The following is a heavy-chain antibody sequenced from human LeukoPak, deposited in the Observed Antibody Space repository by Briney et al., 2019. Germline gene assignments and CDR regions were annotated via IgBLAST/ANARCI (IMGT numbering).Heavy chain of an antibody. D-gene: IGHD3-10*01. CDR2: INPIGGST. CDR1: GYTFTSYY. V-gene: IGHV1-46*01. CDR3: ARAQAQAYGSGSYYIPVISGSDY. Sequence: ASVKVSCKASGYTFTSYYMHWVRQAPRQGLEWMGIINPIGGSTSYAQKFQGRVTMTRDTSTSTVYMDLSSLRSEDTAVYYCARAQAQAYGSGSYYIPVISGSDYWGQGILVTVSS. J-gene: IGHJ4*02.